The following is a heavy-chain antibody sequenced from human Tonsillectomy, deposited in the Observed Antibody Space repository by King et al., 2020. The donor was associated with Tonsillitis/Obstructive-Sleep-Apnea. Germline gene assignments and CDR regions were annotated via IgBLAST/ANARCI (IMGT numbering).Heavy chain of an antibody. V-gene: IGHV3-72*01. CDR2: TRNKPNSYST. CDR1: GFTFSDHY. CDR3: GAAIGVGYYYYCMDV. D-gene: IGHD2-2*01. Sequence: VQLVESGGGLVQPGGSLRLSCAASGFTFSDHYMDWVRQAPGKGLEWVGRTRNKPNSYSTEYAASVKGRFTISRDDSKNSLYLQMNSLKIADTAVYYCGAAIGVGYYYYCMDVWGQGTTVTVSS. J-gene: IGHJ6*02.